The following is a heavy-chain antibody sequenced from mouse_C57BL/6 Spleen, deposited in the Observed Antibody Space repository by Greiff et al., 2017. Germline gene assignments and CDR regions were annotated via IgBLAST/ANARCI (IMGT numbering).Heavy chain of an antibody. CDR1: GYTFTSYW. CDR3: AREKSSTDWYFDV. D-gene: IGHD1-1*01. J-gene: IGHJ1*03. CDR2: IDPSDSYT. Sequence: QVQLQQPGAELVMPGASVKLSCKASGYTFTSYWMHWVKQRPGQGLEWIGEIDPSDSYTNYNQKFKGKSTLTVDKSSSTAYMQLSSLTSEDSAVYYCAREKSSTDWYFDVWGTGTTVTVSS. V-gene: IGHV1-69*01.